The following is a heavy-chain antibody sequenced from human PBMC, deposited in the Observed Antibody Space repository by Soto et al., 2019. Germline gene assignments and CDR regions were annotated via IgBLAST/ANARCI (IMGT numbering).Heavy chain of an antibody. D-gene: IGHD2-21*01. V-gene: IGHV1-69*13. Sequence: SVKVSCKASGGTFSSYAISWVRQAPGQGLEWMGGIIPIFGTANYAQKFQGRVTITADESTSTAYMELSSLRSEDTAVYYCASKVLSRMLFIARRAPYYYYYR. CDR1: GGTFSSYA. J-gene: IGHJ6*01. CDR2: IIPIFGTA. CDR3: ASKVLSRMLFIARRAPYYYYYR.